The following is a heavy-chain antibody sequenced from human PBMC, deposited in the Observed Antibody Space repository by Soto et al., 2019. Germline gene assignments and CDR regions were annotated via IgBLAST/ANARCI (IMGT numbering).Heavy chain of an antibody. CDR2: IYYSGST. CDR3: ARTLRFLEWLPPNGGYYYYGMDV. J-gene: IGHJ6*02. Sequence: SETLSLTCTVSGGSISSYYWSWIRQPPGKGLEWIGYIYYSGSTNYNPSLKSRVTISVDTSKNQFSLKLSSVTADDTAVYYCARTLRFLEWLPPNGGYYYYGMDVWGQGTTVTVSS. D-gene: IGHD3-3*01. CDR1: GGSISSYY. V-gene: IGHV4-59*01.